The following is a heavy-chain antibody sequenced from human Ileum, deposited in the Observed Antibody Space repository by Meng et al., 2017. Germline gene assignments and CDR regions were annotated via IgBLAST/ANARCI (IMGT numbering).Heavy chain of an antibody. V-gene: IGHV4-61*02. D-gene: IGHD5-18*01. CDR2: IYNSGST. CDR1: GGSISSGSYY. J-gene: IGHJ6*02. CDR3: ARARTAMVTGYYYGMDV. Sequence: SETLSLTCTVSGGSISSGSYYWSWIRQPAGKGLEWIGRIYNSGSTNYNPSLKSRVTISVDTSKNQFSLKLSSVTAADTAVYYCARARTAMVTGYYYGMDVWGQGTTVTVSS.